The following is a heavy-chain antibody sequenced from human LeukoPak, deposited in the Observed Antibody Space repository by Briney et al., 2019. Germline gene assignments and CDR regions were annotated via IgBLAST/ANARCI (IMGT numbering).Heavy chain of an antibody. Sequence: TSETLSLTCTVSGGSISSYYWSWIRQPPGKGLEWIGYIYDSGSTNYNPSLKSRVTISVDTSKNQFSLKLSSVTAADTAVYYCARDRPYYYDSSGYYFDYWGQGTLVTVSS. CDR2: IYDSGST. CDR1: GGSISSYY. D-gene: IGHD3-22*01. CDR3: ARDRPYYYDSSGYYFDY. V-gene: IGHV4-59*12. J-gene: IGHJ4*02.